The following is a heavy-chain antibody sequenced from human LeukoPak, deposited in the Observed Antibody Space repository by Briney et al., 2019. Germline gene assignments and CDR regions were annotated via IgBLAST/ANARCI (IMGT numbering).Heavy chain of an antibody. CDR2: INPSGRI. Sequence: SVTLSLTCAVYGVSFSGYNWTWIRQAPGKGLEWIGEINPSGRISYNPSLKSRLTISVDASKNQFSLNLRCLTAADTAVYYCARGRQEVSMIVVVMTAVSYYLDVRGKGPTVTVS. J-gene: IGHJ6*03. CDR1: GVSFSGYN. D-gene: IGHD3-22*01. CDR3: ARGRQEVSMIVVVMTAVSYYLDV. V-gene: IGHV4-34*01.